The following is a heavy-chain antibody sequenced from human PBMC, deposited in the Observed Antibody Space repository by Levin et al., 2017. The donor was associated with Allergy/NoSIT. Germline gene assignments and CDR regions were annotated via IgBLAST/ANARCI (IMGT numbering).Heavy chain of an antibody. CDR2: ISGSGDSA. CDR3: AKDKYDFRSGGRLFDY. CDR1: GFTFSSYA. D-gene: IGHD3-3*01. V-gene: IGHV3-23*01. J-gene: IGHJ4*02. Sequence: GESLKISCAASGFTFSSYAMTWVRQAPGKGLEWVSVISGSGDSAYYGDSVKGRFTISRDNSKNTLYPQMNSLRAEDTAMYYCAKDKYDFRSGGRLFDYWGQGTLVTVSS.